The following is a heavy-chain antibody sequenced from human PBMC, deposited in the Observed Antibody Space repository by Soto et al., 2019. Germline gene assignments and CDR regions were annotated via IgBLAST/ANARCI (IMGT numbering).Heavy chain of an antibody. J-gene: IGHJ5*02. Sequence: ASVKVSCKASGYTFTGYYMHWVRQAPGQGLEWMGWINPNSGGTNYAQKFQGWVTMTRDTSISTAYMELSRLRSDDTAVYYCARDCGIAAAPWFDPWGQGTLVTVSS. CDR3: ARDCGIAAAPWFDP. V-gene: IGHV1-2*04. CDR2: INPNSGGT. D-gene: IGHD6-13*01. CDR1: GYTFTGYY.